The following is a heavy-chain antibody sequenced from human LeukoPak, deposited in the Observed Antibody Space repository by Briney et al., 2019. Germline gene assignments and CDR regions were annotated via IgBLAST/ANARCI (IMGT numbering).Heavy chain of an antibody. D-gene: IGHD7-27*01. V-gene: IGHV3-21*01. CDR1: GFTFNSYA. CDR2: ISSSSSYI. J-gene: IGHJ2*01. CDR3: ARRWLTGDHWVWYFDL. Sequence: GGSLRLSCAASGFTFNSYAMNWVRQAPGKGLEWVSSISSSSSYIYYADSVKGRFTISRDNAKNSLYLQTNSLRAEDTAVYYCARRWLTGDHWVWYFDLWGRGTLVTVSS.